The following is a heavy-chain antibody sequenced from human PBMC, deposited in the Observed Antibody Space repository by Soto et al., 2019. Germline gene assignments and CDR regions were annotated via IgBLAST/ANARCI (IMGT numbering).Heavy chain of an antibody. CDR1: GGTFSSYA. J-gene: IGHJ6*02. D-gene: IGHD2-15*01. Sequence: GXSVKVSCEASGGTFSSYAISWVRQAPGQGLEWMGGIIPIFGTANYAQKFQGRVTITADESTSTAYMELSSLRSEDTAVYYCARDRRSGYYYGMDVWGQGTTVTVSS. V-gene: IGHV1-69*01. CDR3: ARDRRSGYYYGMDV. CDR2: IIPIFGTA.